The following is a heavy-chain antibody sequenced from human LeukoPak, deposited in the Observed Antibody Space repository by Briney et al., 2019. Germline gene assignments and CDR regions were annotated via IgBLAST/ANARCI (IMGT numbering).Heavy chain of an antibody. Sequence: SETLSLTCTVSGGSISSYYWSWIRQPPGKGLEWIGYIYYSGSTNYNPSLKSRVTISVDTSKNQFSLKLSSVTAADTAVYYCARSETGPYGWLQFASFDYWGQGTLVTVSS. D-gene: IGHD5-24*01. J-gene: IGHJ4*02. CDR1: GGSISSYY. V-gene: IGHV4-59*01. CDR3: ARSETGPYGWLQFASFDY. CDR2: IYYSGST.